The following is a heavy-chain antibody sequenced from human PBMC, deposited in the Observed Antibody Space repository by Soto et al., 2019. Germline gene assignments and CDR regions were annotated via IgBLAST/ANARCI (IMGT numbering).Heavy chain of an antibody. J-gene: IGHJ4*02. D-gene: IGHD3-9*01. Sequence: GGSLRLSCAASGFTYSSYATSWVRQAPGKGLEWVSAISGSGGSTYYADSVKGRFTISRDNSKNTLYLQMNSLRAEDTAVYYCAKDLGTYDWPYFDYWGQGTLVTVSS. CDR2: ISGSGGST. CDR1: GFTYSSYA. CDR3: AKDLGTYDWPYFDY. V-gene: IGHV3-23*01.